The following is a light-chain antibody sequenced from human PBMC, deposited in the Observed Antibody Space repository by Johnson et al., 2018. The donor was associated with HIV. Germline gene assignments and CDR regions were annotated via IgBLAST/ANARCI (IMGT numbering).Light chain of an antibody. CDR3: GTWDSSLSAYV. CDR1: SSNIGNNY. Sequence: QSAVTQPPSVSAAPGQKVTISCSGSSSNIGNNYVSWYQQLPGTAPKLLIYENNKRPSGIPDRFSGSQSGTSATLGITGLPTGDEADYYCGTWDSSLSAYVFGTGTKVTVL. CDR2: ENN. V-gene: IGLV1-51*02. J-gene: IGLJ1*01.